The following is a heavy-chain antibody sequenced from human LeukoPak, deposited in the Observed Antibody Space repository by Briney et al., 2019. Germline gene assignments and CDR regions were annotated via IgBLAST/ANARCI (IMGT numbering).Heavy chain of an antibody. Sequence: SETLSLTCTVSGGSISSGSYYWSWIRQPAGKGLEWIGRIYTSGSTNYNPSLKSRVTISVDTSKNQFSLKLSSVTAADTAVYYCARGVVITGLDYWGQGTLVTVSS. CDR3: ARGVVITGLDY. V-gene: IGHV4-61*02. CDR2: IYTSGST. CDR1: GGSISSGSYY. J-gene: IGHJ4*02. D-gene: IGHD3-3*01.